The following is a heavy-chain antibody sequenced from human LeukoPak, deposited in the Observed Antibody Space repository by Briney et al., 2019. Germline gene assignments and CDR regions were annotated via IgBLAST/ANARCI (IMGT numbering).Heavy chain of an antibody. D-gene: IGHD3-16*02. CDR2: IKQDGSEK. CDR1: GFTFSSYW. V-gene: IGHV3-7*01. J-gene: IGHJ4*02. Sequence: PGGSLRLSCAASGFTFSSYWMSWVRQAPGKGLEWVASIKQDGSEKYYVDSVKGRFTISRDNSKNSLYLRMSSLRAEDTAVYICARGSANRYHLYIDFWGQGTLVTVSS. CDR3: ARGSANRYHLYIDF.